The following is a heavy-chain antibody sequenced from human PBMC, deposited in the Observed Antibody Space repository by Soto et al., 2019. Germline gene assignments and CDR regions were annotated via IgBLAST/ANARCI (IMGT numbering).Heavy chain of an antibody. V-gene: IGHV4-31*03. CDR3: ARVRWTGYPDAFDI. CDR2: IYYSGST. D-gene: IGHD3-9*01. Sequence: QVQLQESGPGLVKPSQTLSLTCTVSGGSISSGGYYWSWIRQHPGKGLEWIGYIYYSGSTYYNPSLKIRVTISVDTSKNQFSLKLSSVTAADTAVYYCARVRWTGYPDAFDIWGQGTMVTVSS. CDR1: GGSISSGGYY. J-gene: IGHJ3*02.